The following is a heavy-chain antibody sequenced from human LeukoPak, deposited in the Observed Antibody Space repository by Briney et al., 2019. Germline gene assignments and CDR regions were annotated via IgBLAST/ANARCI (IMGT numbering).Heavy chain of an antibody. CDR1: GFTFGDYG. D-gene: IGHD6-6*01. V-gene: IGHV3-20*04. Sequence: GGSLRHSCAASGFTFGDYGMSWVRQAPGKGLEWVSGINWNGGSTGYADSVKGRFTISRDNAKNSLYLQMSSLRAEDTALYYCARYQSGDIAARRGFDYWGQGTLATVSS. CDR3: ARYQSGDIAARRGFDY. CDR2: INWNGGST. J-gene: IGHJ4*02.